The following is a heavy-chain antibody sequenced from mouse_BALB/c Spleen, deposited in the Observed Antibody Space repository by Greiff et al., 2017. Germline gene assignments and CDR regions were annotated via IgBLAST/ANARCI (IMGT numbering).Heavy chain of an antibody. CDR2: ISSGSSTI. CDR3: ASGITTNYYAMDY. D-gene: IGHD2-4*01. CDR1: GFTFSSFG. Sequence: EVKVVESGGGLVQPGGSRKLSCAASGFTFSSFGMHWVRQAPEKGLEWVAYISSGSSTIYYADTVKGRFTISRDNPKNTLFLQMTSLRSEDTAMYYCASGITTNYYAMDYWGQGTSVTVSS. V-gene: IGHV5-17*02. J-gene: IGHJ4*01.